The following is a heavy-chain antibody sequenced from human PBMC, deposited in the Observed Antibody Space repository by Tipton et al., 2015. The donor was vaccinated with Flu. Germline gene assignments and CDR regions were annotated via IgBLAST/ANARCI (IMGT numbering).Heavy chain of an antibody. CDR3: ARAPPEYYDSSGYPHFDY. V-gene: IGHV4-59*01. D-gene: IGHD3-22*01. CDR1: GGSISSYY. Sequence: TLSFTCTVSGGSISSYYWSWIRQPPGKGLEWIGYIYYSGSTNYNPSLKSRVTISVDTSKNQFSLKLSSVTAADTAVYYCARAPPEYYDSSGYPHFDYWGQGTLVTVSS. CDR2: IYYSGST. J-gene: IGHJ4*02.